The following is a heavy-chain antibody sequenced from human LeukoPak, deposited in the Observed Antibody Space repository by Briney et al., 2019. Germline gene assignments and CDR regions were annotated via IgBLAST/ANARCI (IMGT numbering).Heavy chain of an antibody. CDR2: ISSSGSTI. D-gene: IGHD5-24*01. CDR1: GFTFSSYS. J-gene: IGHJ4*02. CDR3: ARGQWLQAPFDY. V-gene: IGHV3-48*04. Sequence: GGSLRLSCAASGFTFSSYSMNWVRQAPGKGLEWVSYISSSGSTIYYADSVKGRFTISRDNAKNSLYLQMNSLRAEDTAVYYCARGQWLQAPFDYWGQGTLVTVSS.